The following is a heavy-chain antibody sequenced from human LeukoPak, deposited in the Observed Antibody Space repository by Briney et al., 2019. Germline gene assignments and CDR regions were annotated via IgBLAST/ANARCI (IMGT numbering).Heavy chain of an antibody. Sequence: GSLRLSCAASGFTFSSYAMSWVRQAPGKGLEWVSAISGSGGSTYYADSVKGRFTISRDNSKNTLYLQMNSLRAEDTAVYYCAKAGRRYCSSTSCSPGDYWGQGTLVTVSS. V-gene: IGHV3-23*01. CDR1: GFTFSSYA. J-gene: IGHJ4*02. CDR3: AKAGRRYCSSTSCSPGDY. D-gene: IGHD2-2*01. CDR2: ISGSGGST.